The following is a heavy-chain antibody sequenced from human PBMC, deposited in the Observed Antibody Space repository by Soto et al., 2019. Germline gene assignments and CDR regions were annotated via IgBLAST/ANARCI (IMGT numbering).Heavy chain of an antibody. Sequence: SETRSLTWTVSGGSVTNSIYYWGWILQSPGKGLEWIGSVYYRGRSYSKSSVKSRVTISVDTSKNRFSLSLNSVTASDTAVYFCVSQRTNVPTQAYFDYWGPGALVTVSS. V-gene: IGHV4-39*01. D-gene: IGHD2-8*01. CDR3: VSQRTNVPTQAYFDY. CDR2: VYYRGRS. J-gene: IGHJ4*02. CDR1: GGSVTNSIYY.